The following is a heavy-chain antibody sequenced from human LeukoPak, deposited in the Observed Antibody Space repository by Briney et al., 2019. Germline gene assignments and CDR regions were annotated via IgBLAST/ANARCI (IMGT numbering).Heavy chain of an antibody. CDR3: ARGGLLYSSGWYYFDY. J-gene: IGHJ4*02. Sequence: GASVKVSCKASGYTFTGYYMHWVRQAPGQGLEWMGWINPNSGGTNYVQKFQGWVTMTRDTSISTAYMELSRLRSDDTAVYYCARGGLLYSSGWYYFDYWGQGTLVTVSS. CDR2: INPNSGGT. D-gene: IGHD6-19*01. CDR1: GYTFTGYY. V-gene: IGHV1-2*04.